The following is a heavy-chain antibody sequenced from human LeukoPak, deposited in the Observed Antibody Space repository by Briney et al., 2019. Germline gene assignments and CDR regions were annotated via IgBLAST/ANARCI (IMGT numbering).Heavy chain of an antibody. CDR1: GGSISSGGYY. CDR3: ARDRGRDGYNPPGMDV. CDR2: IYYSGST. V-gene: IGHV4-31*03. D-gene: IGHD5-24*01. J-gene: IGHJ6*02. Sequence: PSETLSLTCTVSGGSISSGGYYWRWIRQHPGEGLEWIGCIYYSGSTYYNPSLKSRVTISVDTSKNQFSLKLSSVTAADTAVYYCARDRGRDGYNPPGMDVWGQGTTVTVSS.